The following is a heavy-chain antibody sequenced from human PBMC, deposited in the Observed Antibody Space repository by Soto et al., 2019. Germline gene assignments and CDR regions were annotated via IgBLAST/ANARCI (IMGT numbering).Heavy chain of an antibody. J-gene: IGHJ6*02. Sequence: GASLKVSGKTSGLTFSSCTVQWVRKDRGQRLEWIGWIVVGSGNTNYAQKFQERVTITRDMSTSTAYMELSSLRSEDTAVYYCAADQGDYYDSSGYYGYYYYYGMDVWG. CDR1: GLTFSSCT. D-gene: IGHD3-22*01. CDR3: AADQGDYYDSSGYYGYYYYYGMDV. V-gene: IGHV1-58*01. CDR2: IVVGSGNT.